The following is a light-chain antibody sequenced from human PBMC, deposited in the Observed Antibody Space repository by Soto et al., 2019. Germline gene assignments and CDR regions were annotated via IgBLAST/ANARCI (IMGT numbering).Light chain of an antibody. CDR3: QQYSNWPPLYT. J-gene: IGKJ2*01. Sequence: EIVMTQSPATLSVSPGERATLSCRASQSVSSYLAWYKQKPGLPPRLLIYDASTRATGIPDRFSGSGSGTDLTLTISSLQSADFAVYYCQQYSNWPPLYTFGRGTKLEIK. CDR2: DAS. CDR1: QSVSSY. V-gene: IGKV3-15*01.